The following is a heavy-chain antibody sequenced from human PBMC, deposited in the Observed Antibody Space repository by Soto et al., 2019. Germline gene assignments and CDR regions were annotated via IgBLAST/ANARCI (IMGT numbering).Heavy chain of an antibody. D-gene: IGHD3-10*01. CDR1: GGTSTIYT. V-gene: IGHV1-69*08. CDR2: IVPTLRIT. Sequence: QVQLVQSGAEVKKPGASLRVSCETSGGTSTIYTITWVRQAPGQGRQWMGRIVPTLRITNYAQEFQGRLTITADSPTSTAHIELTSLTSEDTAVYYCATDKDGAGRGGGQSGGQGTLVTVSS. CDR3: ATDKDGAGRGGGQS. J-gene: IGHJ4*02.